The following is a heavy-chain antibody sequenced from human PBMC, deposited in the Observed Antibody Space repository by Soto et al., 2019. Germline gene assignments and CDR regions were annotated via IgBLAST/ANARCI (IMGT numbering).Heavy chain of an antibody. V-gene: IGHV4-59*01. CDR3: ARAGDYDFWSGYSNDAFDI. D-gene: IGHD3-3*01. Sequence: SETLSLTCTVSSGSMSGYYWKWIRQPPGKGLEWIGYIYYSGSTNYNPSLKSRVTISVDTSKNQFSLKLSSVTAADTAVYYCARAGDYDFWSGYSNDAFDIWGQGTMVTVSS. J-gene: IGHJ3*02. CDR2: IYYSGST. CDR1: SGSMSGYY.